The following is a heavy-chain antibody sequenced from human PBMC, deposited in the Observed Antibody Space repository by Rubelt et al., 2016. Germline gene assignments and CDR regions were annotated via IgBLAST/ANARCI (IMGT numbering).Heavy chain of an antibody. Sequence: EVQLVESGGGLVQPGGSLRLSCAASGFTFSDHYMGWVRQAPGNGLEWVGRTGNNANSYTTEYAASGKGGFTIPRDDSKNSMYLQMNSLKTEDTAVYYWDSWHYGNSVYWGQGTLVTVSS. V-gene: IGHV3-72*01. CDR1: GFTFSDHY. CDR2: TGNNANSYTT. CDR3: DSWHYGNSVY. D-gene: IGHD4-23*01. J-gene: IGHJ4*02.